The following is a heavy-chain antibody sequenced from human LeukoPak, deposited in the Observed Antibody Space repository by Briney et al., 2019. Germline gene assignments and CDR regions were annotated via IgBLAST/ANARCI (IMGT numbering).Heavy chain of an antibody. CDR3: ARGGHITIFGVVTRGEFDY. CDR1: GYTFTSYG. J-gene: IGHJ4*02. V-gene: IGHV1-18*01. CDR2: VSAYNGNT. Sequence: ASVKVSCKASGYTFTSYGISWVRQAPGQGLEWMGWVSAYNGNTNYAQKFQGRVTITTDESTSTAYMELSSLRSEDTAVYYCARGGHITIFGVVTRGEFDYWGQGTLVTVSS. D-gene: IGHD3-3*01.